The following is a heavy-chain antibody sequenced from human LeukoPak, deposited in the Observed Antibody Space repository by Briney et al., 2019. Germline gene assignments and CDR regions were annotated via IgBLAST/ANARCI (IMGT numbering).Heavy chain of an antibody. V-gene: IGHV3-7*01. J-gene: IGHJ4*02. CDR2: IKQDGSEK. Sequence: GGSLTLSCSASGFTFSSYWMIWVRQAPGKGLEGVANIKQDGSEKYYVDSVKGRFTISRDNAKNSLYLQMNSLRAEDTGVYYCARVGVEMATYYYWGQGTLVTVSS. D-gene: IGHD5-24*01. CDR1: GFTFSSYW. CDR3: ARVGVEMATYYY.